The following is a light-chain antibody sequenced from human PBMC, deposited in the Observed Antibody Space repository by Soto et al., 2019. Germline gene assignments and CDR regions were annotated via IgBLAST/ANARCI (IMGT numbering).Light chain of an antibody. J-gene: IGLJ3*02. Sequence: QSALTQPRSVSGSPGQSVTISCTGTSSDVGGYNYASWYQQHPGKAPKLMIYDVSKRPSGVPDRFSGSKSGNTASLTISGLQAEDDADYYCCSYAGSYTWVFGAGTMVTVL. CDR2: DVS. V-gene: IGLV2-11*01. CDR3: CSYAGSYTWV. CDR1: SSDVGGYNY.